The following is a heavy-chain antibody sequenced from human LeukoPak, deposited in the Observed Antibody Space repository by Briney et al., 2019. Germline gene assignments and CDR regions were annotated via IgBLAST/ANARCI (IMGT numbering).Heavy chain of an antibody. CDR2: ISAYNGNT. D-gene: IGHD3-16*02. CDR1: GYTFTSYG. J-gene: IGHJ4*02. CDR3: ARDRGGDDYVWGSYRLIFDY. Sequence: EASVKVSCKASGYTFTSYGISWVRQAPGQGLEWMGWISAYNGNTNYAQKLQGRVTMTTDTSTSTAYMELRSLRSDDTAVYYCARDRGGDDYVWGSYRLIFDYWGQGTLATVSS. V-gene: IGHV1-18*01.